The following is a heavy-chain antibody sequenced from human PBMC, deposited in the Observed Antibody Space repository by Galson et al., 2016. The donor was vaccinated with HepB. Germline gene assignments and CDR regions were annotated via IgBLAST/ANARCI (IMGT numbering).Heavy chain of an antibody. V-gene: IGHV3-74*01. CDR2: ITIDGSTT. CDR3: ARDNWDDAGCSVDH. CDR1: GFTFSNYW. Sequence: SLRLSCAASGFTFSNYWMHWVRQAPGKGLVWVSHITIDGSTTTYADSVKGRLTISRDNSKNTLYLEMNSLRAEDTAVYYCARDNWDDAGCSVDHWGQGTLVTVSS. J-gene: IGHJ4*02. D-gene: IGHD1-20*01.